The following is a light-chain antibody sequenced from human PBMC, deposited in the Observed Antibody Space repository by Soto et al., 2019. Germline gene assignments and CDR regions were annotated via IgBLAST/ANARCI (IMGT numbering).Light chain of an antibody. Sequence: QSVLTQPASVSGSPGQSITISCTATTSDVGGFDSVSWYQQHPGTAPRVIIYEVSNRPSGVSYRFSGSKSANTASLTISGLQADDEADYYCSSYTPTGALVFGSGTKVTVL. J-gene: IGLJ6*01. CDR3: SSYTPTGALV. V-gene: IGLV2-14*01. CDR2: EVS. CDR1: TSDVGGFDS.